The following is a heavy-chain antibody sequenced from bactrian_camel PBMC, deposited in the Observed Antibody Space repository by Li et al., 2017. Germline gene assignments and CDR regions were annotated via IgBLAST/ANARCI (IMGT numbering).Heavy chain of an antibody. CDR1: EYTVKFWC. Sequence: HVQLVESGGDSVQPGGSLRLSCAASEYTVKFWCMGWFRQVPGKEREVVATIGIDGHTTYEDSVKGRFTISKDTAKNTLYLQMNSLKPEDTAMYYCAASPTIQLWALGTGCLGKEYDYWGVGTQVTVS. CDR3: AASPTIQLWALGTGCLGKEYDY. CDR2: IGIDGHT. V-gene: IGHV3S57*01. D-gene: IGHD4*01. J-gene: IGHJ4*01.